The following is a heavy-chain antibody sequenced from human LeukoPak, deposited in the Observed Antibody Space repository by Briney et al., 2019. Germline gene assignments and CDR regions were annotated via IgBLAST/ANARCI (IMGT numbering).Heavy chain of an antibody. CDR2: INSDGDSA. D-gene: IGHD1-26*01. Sequence: GGSLRLSCAASGFTFDDYGMSWVPQAPGKGLECVSGINSDGDSAGYADSVKGRFTISRDNRKNSLHLQMNSLRAEDTALYYCARDRGGRYMYLQHWGQGTLVTVSS. V-gene: IGHV3-20*04. CDR1: GFTFDDYG. CDR3: ARDRGGRYMYLQH. J-gene: IGHJ1*01.